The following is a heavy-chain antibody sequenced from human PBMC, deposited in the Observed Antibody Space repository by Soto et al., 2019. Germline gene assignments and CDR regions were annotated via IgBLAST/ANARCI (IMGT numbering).Heavy chain of an antibody. CDR1: GFTFSSYG. V-gene: IGHV3-33*01. J-gene: IGHJ4*02. CDR2: IWYDGSNK. CDR3: ARDAGLYISTNTFDY. Sequence: PGGSLRLSCASSGFTFSSYGMHWVRQAPGKGLEWVAVIWYDGSNKYYADSVKGRFTISRDNSKNTLYLQMNSLRAEDTAVYYCARDAGLYISTNTFDYWGQGTLVTVSS. D-gene: IGHD2-2*01.